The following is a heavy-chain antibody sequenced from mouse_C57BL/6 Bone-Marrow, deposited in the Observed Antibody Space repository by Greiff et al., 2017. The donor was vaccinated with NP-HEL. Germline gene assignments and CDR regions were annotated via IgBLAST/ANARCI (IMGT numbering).Heavy chain of an antibody. J-gene: IGHJ2*01. CDR3: ARFADGSLDY. Sequence: EVQLQQSGPELVKPGASVKISCKASGYSFTGYYMNWVKQSPEKSLEWIGEINPSTGGTTYNQKFKAKATLTVDKSSSTAYMQLKSLTSEDSAVYYCARFADGSLDYWGQGTTLTVSS. D-gene: IGHD1-1*01. CDR1: GYSFTGYY. V-gene: IGHV1-42*01. CDR2: INPSTGGT.